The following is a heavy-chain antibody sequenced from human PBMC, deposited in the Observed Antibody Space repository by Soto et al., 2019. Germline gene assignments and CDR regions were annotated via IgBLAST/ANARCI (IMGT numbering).Heavy chain of an antibody. J-gene: IGHJ6*02. D-gene: IGHD3-10*01. Sequence: AAETLRLACAASGFTFSSYAMSWVRQAPGKGLEWVSAISGSGCSTYYADSVKGRFTISRDNSKNTLYLQMNSLRAEDTAVYYCAKTMVRANYGMDVWGQGTTVTVSS. V-gene: IGHV3-23*01. CDR1: GFTFSSYA. CDR2: ISGSGCST. CDR3: AKTMVRANYGMDV.